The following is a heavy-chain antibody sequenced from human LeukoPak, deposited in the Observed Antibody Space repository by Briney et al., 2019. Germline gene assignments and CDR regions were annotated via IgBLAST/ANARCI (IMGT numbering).Heavy chain of an antibody. J-gene: IGHJ6*04. D-gene: IGHD6-13*01. Sequence: GGSLRLSCEASGITFSTSDMHWVRQAPGKGLEWVSVIGTAGDTYYADSVKGRFTISRENAKNSLYLQMNSLRAGDTAVYYCARGSVRVGMDVWGKGTTVTVSS. CDR1: GITFSTSD. CDR2: IGTAGDT. CDR3: ARGSVRVGMDV. V-gene: IGHV3-13*01.